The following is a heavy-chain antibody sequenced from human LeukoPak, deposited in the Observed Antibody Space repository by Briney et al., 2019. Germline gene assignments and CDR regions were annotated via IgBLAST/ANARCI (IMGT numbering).Heavy chain of an antibody. D-gene: IGHD1-14*01. V-gene: IGHV4-59*12. CDR1: GDSMSDYF. CDR3: ARRSYNLSWRSNRYYFDY. J-gene: IGHJ4*02. Sequence: SETLSLTCTVSGDSMSDYFWTWIRQPPGKGLEWIGYAADSGSTNYNPSLKSRVTTSVDSSTNHFSLRLSFVTAADTALYYCARRSYNLSWRSNRYYFDYWGRGTLVTVSS. CDR2: AADSGST.